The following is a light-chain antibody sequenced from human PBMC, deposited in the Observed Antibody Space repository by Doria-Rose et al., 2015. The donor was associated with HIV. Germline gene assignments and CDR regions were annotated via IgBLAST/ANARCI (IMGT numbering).Light chain of an antibody. J-gene: IGLJ2*01. V-gene: IGLV2-23*02. Sequence: TPPAPPSGAPRRWVTPPPPGNRRGGGGYNLFSWGQHPPGQNPKLIIYEVTKRPSGVSNRFSGSKSGNTASLTISGLQAEDEADYYCCSYASSSTVFGGGTKLTVL. CDR3: CSYASSSTV. CDR2: EVT. CDR1: RRGGGGYNL.